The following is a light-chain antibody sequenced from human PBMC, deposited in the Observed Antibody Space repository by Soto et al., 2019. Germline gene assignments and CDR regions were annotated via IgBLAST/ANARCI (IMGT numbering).Light chain of an antibody. J-gene: IGKJ4*01. CDR1: QSVSSY. V-gene: IGKV3-11*01. CDR2: DAS. CDR3: QQRSNWPPGLT. Sequence: EIVLTQSPATLSLSPGERATLSCRASQSVSSYLAWYQQKPGQAPRLLIYDASNRATGIPARFSASGSGTDFTLTISSLEPEDCAVYYCQQRSNWPPGLTFGGGTKVEIK.